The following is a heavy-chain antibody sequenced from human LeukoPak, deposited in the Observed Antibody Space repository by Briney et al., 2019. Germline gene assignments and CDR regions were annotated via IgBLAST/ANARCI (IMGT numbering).Heavy chain of an antibody. CDR3: ARVNTKNLGY. Sequence: ASVKVSCKASGYTFNTYGITWVRQAPGQGLEWMGWISGYNGKTKYAQKLQDRVTMTTDTSTTTAYMELRSLRSDDTAAYYCARVNTKNLGYWGQGTLVTVSS. V-gene: IGHV1-18*01. CDR1: GYTFNTYG. CDR2: ISGYNGKT. J-gene: IGHJ4*02. D-gene: IGHD2-2*01.